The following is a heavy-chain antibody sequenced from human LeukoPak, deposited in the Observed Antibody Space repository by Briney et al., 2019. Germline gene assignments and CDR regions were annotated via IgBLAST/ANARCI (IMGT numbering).Heavy chain of an antibody. Sequence: GASVKVSCKASGYTFTGYYMHWVRQAPGQGLEWMGRINPNSGGTNYAQKFQGRVTMTRDTSISTAYMELSRLRSDDTAVYYCARADWTVTTDAFDIWGQGTMVTVSS. CDR1: GYTFTGYY. CDR2: INPNSGGT. D-gene: IGHD4-17*01. J-gene: IGHJ3*02. CDR3: ARADWTVTTDAFDI. V-gene: IGHV1-2*06.